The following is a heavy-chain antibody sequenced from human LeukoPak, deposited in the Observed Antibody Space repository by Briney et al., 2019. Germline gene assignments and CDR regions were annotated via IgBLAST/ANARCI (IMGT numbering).Heavy chain of an antibody. CDR2: IYTSGST. Sequence: SETPSLTCTVSGGSISSYYWSWIRQPAGKGLEWIGRIYTSGSTNYNPSLKSRVTMSVDTSKNQFSLKLSSVTAADTAVYYCARRYYDILTGAYGMDVWGQGTTVTVSS. V-gene: IGHV4-4*07. J-gene: IGHJ6*02. CDR3: ARRYYDILTGAYGMDV. CDR1: GGSISSYY. D-gene: IGHD3-9*01.